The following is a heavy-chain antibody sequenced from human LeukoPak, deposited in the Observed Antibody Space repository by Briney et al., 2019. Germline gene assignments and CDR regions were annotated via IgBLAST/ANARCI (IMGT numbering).Heavy chain of an antibody. CDR2: IKSKTDGGTT. J-gene: IGHJ4*02. D-gene: IGHD1-26*01. CDR3: TTGNDGSYYDFDY. Sequence: WVRQSPGKGLEWVGRIKSKTDGGTTDYAAPVKGRFTISRDDSKNTLYLQMNSLKTEDTAVYYCTTGNDGSYYDFDYWGQGTLVTVSS. V-gene: IGHV3-15*01.